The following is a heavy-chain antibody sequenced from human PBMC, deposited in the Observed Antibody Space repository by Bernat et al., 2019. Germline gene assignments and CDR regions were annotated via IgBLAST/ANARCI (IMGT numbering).Heavy chain of an antibody. J-gene: IGHJ2*01. CDR3: ARGGGGGGAFDL. CDR2: LNTNTGDP. CDR1: GYTFTSYA. Sequence: QVQLVQSGSELKKPGASVKVSCKASGYTFTSYAMNWVRQAPGQGLEWMGWLNTNTGDPTYAQAFTGLLVLPMNPSVNKTYLQISNRTAEDAAVYYCARGGGGGGAFDLWGRGTLVPVSS. D-gene: IGHD2-15*01. V-gene: IGHV7-4-1*02.